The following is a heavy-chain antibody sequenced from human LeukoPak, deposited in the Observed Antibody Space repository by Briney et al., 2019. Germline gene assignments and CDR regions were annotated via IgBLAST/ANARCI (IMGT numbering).Heavy chain of an antibody. CDR2: IYYSGST. J-gene: IGHJ3*02. CDR1: GGSISSGDYY. D-gene: IGHD3-16*01. CDR3: ARVRPVMITFGGVTSADAFDI. Sequence: SQTLSLTCTVSGGSISSGDYYWSWIRQPPGTGLEWIGYIYYSGSTYYNPSLKSRVTISVDTSKNQFSLKLGSVTAADTAVYYCARVRPVMITFGGVTSADAFDIWGQGTMVTVSS. V-gene: IGHV4-30-4*01.